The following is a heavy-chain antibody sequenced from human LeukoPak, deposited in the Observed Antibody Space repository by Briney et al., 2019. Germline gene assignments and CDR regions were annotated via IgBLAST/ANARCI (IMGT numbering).Heavy chain of an antibody. CDR3: AGSGSPTPVGFDY. J-gene: IGHJ4*02. CDR1: GGSFSGYY. V-gene: IGHV4-34*01. Sequence: PSETLSLTCAVYGGSFSGYYWSWIRQPPGKGLEWIGEINHSGSTYYNPSLKSRVTISVDTSKNQFSLKLSSVTAADTAVYYCAGSGSPTPVGFDYWGQGTLVTVSS. D-gene: IGHD3-10*01. CDR2: INHSGST.